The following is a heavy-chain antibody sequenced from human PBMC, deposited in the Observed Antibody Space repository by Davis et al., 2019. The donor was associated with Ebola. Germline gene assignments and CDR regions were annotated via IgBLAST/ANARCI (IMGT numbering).Heavy chain of an antibody. V-gene: IGHV4-34*01. D-gene: IGHD6-13*01. CDR3: ARRGTSSWYAGWFDP. CDR2: INHGGST. Sequence: MPSETLSLTCAVYGGSFSGHYWSWIRQPPGKGLEWIGEINHGGSTKYNPALKSRVTISVDTSKNQFSLNLGSVTAADTAVYYCARRGTSSWYAGWFDPWGQGTLVTVSS. J-gene: IGHJ5*02. CDR1: GGSFSGHY.